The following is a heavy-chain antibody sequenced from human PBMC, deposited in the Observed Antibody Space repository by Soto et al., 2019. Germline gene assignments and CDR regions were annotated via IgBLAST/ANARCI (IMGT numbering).Heavy chain of an antibody. D-gene: IGHD3-9*01. CDR2: ISAYNGNT. J-gene: IGHJ6*02. CDR1: GYTFTSYG. V-gene: IGHV1-18*01. CDR3: ARYSLLRYFAIYYGMDV. Sequence: QVPLVQSGAEVKKPGASVKVSCKASGYTFTSYGISWVRQAPGQGLEWMGWISAYNGNTNYAQKLQGRVTMTTDTSTSTAYMELRSLRSDDTAVYYCARYSLLRYFAIYYGMDVWGQGTTVTVSS.